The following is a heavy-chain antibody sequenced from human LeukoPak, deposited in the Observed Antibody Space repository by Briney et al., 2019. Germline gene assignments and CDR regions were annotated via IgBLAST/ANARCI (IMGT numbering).Heavy chain of an antibody. Sequence: GESLKISCKGSGYSFTNYLIGWVRQMPGKGLEWMGIIYPGDSDTRYSPSFRGRVTISADKSISTAYLQWSSLKASDTAMYYCARHGSGDYGDYHPGVDYWGQGTLVTVSS. V-gene: IGHV5-51*01. D-gene: IGHD4-17*01. CDR1: GYSFTNYL. J-gene: IGHJ4*02. CDR3: ARHGSGDYGDYHPGVDY. CDR2: IYPGDSDT.